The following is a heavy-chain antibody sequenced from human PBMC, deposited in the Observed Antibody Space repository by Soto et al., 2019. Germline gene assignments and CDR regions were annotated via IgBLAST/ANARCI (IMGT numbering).Heavy chain of an antibody. J-gene: IGHJ6*02. V-gene: IGHV3-73*01. D-gene: IGHD4-17*01. CDR3: TRLTVTGDYYYYYGMDV. CDR2: VSSKGNIYAT. Sequence: EVQLVESGGGLVQPGGSLKLSCAASGFTFSGSAMHWVRQASGKGLEWLGRVSSKGNIYATAYAASVKGRFIISRDDSKNKAYLQMNSLKTEDTAVYYCTRLTVTGDYYYYYGMDVWGQGTTVTVSS. CDR1: GFTFSGSA.